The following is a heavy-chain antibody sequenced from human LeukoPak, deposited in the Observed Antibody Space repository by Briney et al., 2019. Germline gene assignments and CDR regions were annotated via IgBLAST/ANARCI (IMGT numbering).Heavy chain of an antibody. V-gene: IGHV3-53*01. D-gene: IGHD3-10*01. CDR2: IYAGGAT. J-gene: IGHJ4*02. CDR3: AREGGDSMIQGVIAD. Sequence: GGSLRLSCSASGFTVSSNDMGWVRQAPGKGLEWVSVIYAGGATAYADSVKGRFIISRDNSKNTLYLQMNSLRAEDTALYYCAREGGDSMIQGVIADWGQGTLVTVSS. CDR1: GFTVSSND.